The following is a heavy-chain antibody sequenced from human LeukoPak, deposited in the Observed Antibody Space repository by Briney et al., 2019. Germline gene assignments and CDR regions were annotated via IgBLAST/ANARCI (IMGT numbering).Heavy chain of an antibody. CDR2: ISGSGDYT. D-gene: IGHD3-3*01. Sequence: GGSLRLSCAASGFTFSSYAMTWVRQAPGKGLEWVSSISGSGDYTNYAGSVKGRFTISRDNSKNTLYLQMNSLRAEDTAVYYCARDFAQILGAFDIWGQGTMVTVSS. CDR1: GFTFSSYA. CDR3: ARDFAQILGAFDI. V-gene: IGHV3-23*01. J-gene: IGHJ3*02.